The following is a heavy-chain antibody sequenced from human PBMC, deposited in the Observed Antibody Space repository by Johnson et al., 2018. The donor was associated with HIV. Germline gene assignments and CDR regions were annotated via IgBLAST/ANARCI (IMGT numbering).Heavy chain of an antibody. CDR2: ISYDGSNK. CDR3: ARERRAGVKGAFDI. V-gene: IGHV3-30*04. CDR1: GFTFSSYA. D-gene: IGHD2-21*01. J-gene: IGHJ3*02. Sequence: QVQLVESGGSVVRPGGSLRLSCAASGFTFSSYAMHWVRQAPGKGLEWVAVISYDGSNKYYADSVKGRFTISRDNSKNTLYLQMNSLRAEDTAVYYCARERRAGVKGAFDIWGQGTMDTVSS.